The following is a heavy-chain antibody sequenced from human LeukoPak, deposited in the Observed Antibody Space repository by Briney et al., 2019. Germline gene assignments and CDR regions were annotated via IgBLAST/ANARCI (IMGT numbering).Heavy chain of an antibody. CDR3: AKWALDAFDI. CDR2: ISYDGSNK. J-gene: IGHJ3*02. Sequence: GRSLRLSCAASGFTFSSYGMHWVRQAPGKGLEWVAVISYDGSNKYYADSVKGRFTISRDNSKNTLYLQMNSLRAEDTAVYYCAKWALDAFDIWGQGTMVTVSS. V-gene: IGHV3-30*18. CDR1: GFTFSSYG.